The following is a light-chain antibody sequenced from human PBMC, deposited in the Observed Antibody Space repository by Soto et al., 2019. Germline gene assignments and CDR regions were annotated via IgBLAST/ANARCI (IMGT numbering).Light chain of an antibody. J-gene: IGLJ3*02. CDR3: VLYLGSGIAV. Sequence: QAVVTQEPSLSVSPGGTVTLTCGLTSGSVSSTSYPSWYQQTPGQPPRTLIYNTDTRSSGVPDRFSGSILGNKAALTITGAQADDECDYYCVLYLGSGIAVFGGGTEVTVL. V-gene: IGLV8-61*01. CDR2: NTD. CDR1: SGSVSSTSY.